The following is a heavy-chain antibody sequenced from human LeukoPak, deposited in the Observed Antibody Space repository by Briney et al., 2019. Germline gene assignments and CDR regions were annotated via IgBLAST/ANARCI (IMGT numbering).Heavy chain of an antibody. V-gene: IGHV3-23*01. CDR1: GFTFSSYA. Sequence: GGSLRLSCAASGFTFSSYAMSWVRQAPGKGLEWVSAISGGGDATYYAHSVKGRFAVSRDNSKKTLYLQLNSLRAEDTAVYYCTRDQRKYCSRTTCFVFDIWGQGTVVSVSS. D-gene: IGHD2-2*01. CDR2: ISGGGDAT. CDR3: TRDQRKYCSRTTCFVFDI. J-gene: IGHJ3*02.